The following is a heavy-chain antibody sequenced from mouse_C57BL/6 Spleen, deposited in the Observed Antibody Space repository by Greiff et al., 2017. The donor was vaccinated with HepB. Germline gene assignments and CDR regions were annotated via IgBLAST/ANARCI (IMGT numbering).Heavy chain of an antibody. CDR2: IDPENGDT. CDR1: GFNIKDDY. CDR3: AIGGYDYDPCDY. Sequence: VQLQQSGAELVRPGASVKLSCTASGFNIKDDYMHWVKQRPEQGLEWIGWIDPENGDTEYASKFQGKATITADTSSNTAYLQLSSLTSEDSAVYYCAIGGYDYDPCDYWGQGTTLTVSS. J-gene: IGHJ2*01. V-gene: IGHV14-4*01. D-gene: IGHD2-4*01.